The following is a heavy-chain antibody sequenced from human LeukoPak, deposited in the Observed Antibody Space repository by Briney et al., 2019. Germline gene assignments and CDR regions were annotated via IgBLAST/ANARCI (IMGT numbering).Heavy chain of an antibody. CDR3: SGSGDYDGMDV. V-gene: IGHV1-2*02. D-gene: IGHD3-10*01. J-gene: IGHJ6*02. Sequence: GASVKVSCKASGYTFTGYYMYWVRQGPGQGLEWVGWINPNSGGTNYAQKFQGRVTMTRDTSISTAYMELSRLRSDDTAVYYCSGSGDYDGMDVWGQGTTVTVSS. CDR2: INPNSGGT. CDR1: GYTFTGYY.